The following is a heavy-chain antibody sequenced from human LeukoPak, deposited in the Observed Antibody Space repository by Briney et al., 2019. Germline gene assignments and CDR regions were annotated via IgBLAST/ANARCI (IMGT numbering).Heavy chain of an antibody. Sequence: GASGKVSCKASGYTFTSYGISWVRQAPGQGLEWMGWISAYNGNTNYAQKLQGRVTMTTDTSTSTAYMELRSLRSDDTAVYYCARDSPLYYYDSSGYYGDYWGQGTLVTVSS. V-gene: IGHV1-18*01. CDR3: ARDSPLYYYDSSGYYGDY. D-gene: IGHD3-22*01. J-gene: IGHJ4*02. CDR2: ISAYNGNT. CDR1: GYTFTSYG.